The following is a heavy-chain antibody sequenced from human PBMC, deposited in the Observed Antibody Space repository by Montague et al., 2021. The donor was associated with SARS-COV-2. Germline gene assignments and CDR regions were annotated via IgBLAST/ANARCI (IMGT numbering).Heavy chain of an antibody. CDR3: ASSYYYGSGTCVYNYYMDV. CDR1: GGSVSSSPYY. V-gene: IGHV4-39*01. Sequence: SETLSLTCTVSGGSVSSSPYYWGWIRQPPGRGLEWVGSISYSGRTYFSPSLKSRLTISVDSSENQFSLRLSSVTAADTAVYYCASSYYYGSGTCVYNYYMDVWGKGTTVTVPS. CDR2: ISYSGRT. D-gene: IGHD3-10*01. J-gene: IGHJ6*03.